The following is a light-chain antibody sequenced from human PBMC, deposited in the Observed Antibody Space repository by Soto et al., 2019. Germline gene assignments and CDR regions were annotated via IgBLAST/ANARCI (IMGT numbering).Light chain of an antibody. CDR2: DTS. CDR3: QQFNIWPYT. J-gene: IGKJ2*01. Sequence: IVLTHAPTTLPVSPGERATLSCRASQNVSSLLAWYQQKRRQALSLLIYDTSTRATGIPARFSGSGSATDFTLTISSLQSEDFAIYYCQQFNIWPYTFGQGTKVDIK. V-gene: IGKV3-15*01. CDR1: QNVSSL.